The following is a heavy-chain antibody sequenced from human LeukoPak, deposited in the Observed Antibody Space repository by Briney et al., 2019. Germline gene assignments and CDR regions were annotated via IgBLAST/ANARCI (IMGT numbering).Heavy chain of an antibody. J-gene: IGHJ4*02. Sequence: WASVKVSCKASGYTFNNYAMNWVRQAPGQGLEWMGWISAYNGNTNYAQKLQGRVTMTTDTSTSTAYMELRSLRSDDTAVYYCARSEGATSFDYWGQGTLVTVSS. V-gene: IGHV1-18*01. CDR2: ISAYNGNT. CDR3: ARSEGATSFDY. D-gene: IGHD1-26*01. CDR1: GYTFNNYA.